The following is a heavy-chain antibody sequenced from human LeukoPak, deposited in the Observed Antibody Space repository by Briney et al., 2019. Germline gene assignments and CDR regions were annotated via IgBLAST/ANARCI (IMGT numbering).Heavy chain of an antibody. Sequence: ASVKVSCKASGYAFTSYDISWVRQAPGQGLEWMGGIIPIFGTANYAQKFQGRVTITADESTSTAYMELSSLRSEDTAVYYCARTVGPIVVVPAALNWFDPWGQGTLVTVSS. CDR1: GYAFTSYD. CDR3: ARTVGPIVVVPAALNWFDP. D-gene: IGHD2-2*01. CDR2: IIPIFGTA. V-gene: IGHV1-69*13. J-gene: IGHJ5*02.